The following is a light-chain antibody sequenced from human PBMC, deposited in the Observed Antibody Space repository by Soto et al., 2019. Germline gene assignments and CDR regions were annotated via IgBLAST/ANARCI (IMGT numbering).Light chain of an antibody. CDR1: QSLGGN. J-gene: IGKJ1*01. CDR2: RAY. V-gene: IGKV3-15*01. CDR3: HQHNNWPPWT. Sequence: EIVMTQTPAPLAVSPGDTATLSCRASQSLGGNLAWYQQKPGQAPSLIIFRAYSSAKGVPARFSASGSGTEFTLTISGLQSEDFAVYYCHQHNNWPPWTXGPGTKVDIK.